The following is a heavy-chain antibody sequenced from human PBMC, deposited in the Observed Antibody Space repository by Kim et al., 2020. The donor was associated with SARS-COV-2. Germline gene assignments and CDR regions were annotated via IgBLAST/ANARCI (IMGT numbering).Heavy chain of an antibody. D-gene: IGHD3-9*01. V-gene: IGHV1-2*02. Sequence: ASVKVSCKASGYTFTGYYMHWVRQAPGQGLEWMGWINXNSGGTNYAQKFQGRVTMTRDTSISTAYMELSRLRSDDTAVYYCARTFLITIFMPYGMDVWGQGTTVTVSS. J-gene: IGHJ6*02. CDR1: GYTFTGYY. CDR2: INXNSGGT. CDR3: ARTFLITIFMPYGMDV.